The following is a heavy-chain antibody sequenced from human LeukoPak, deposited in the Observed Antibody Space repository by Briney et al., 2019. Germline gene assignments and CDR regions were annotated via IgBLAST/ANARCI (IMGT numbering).Heavy chain of an antibody. D-gene: IGHD1-14*01. V-gene: IGHV3-33*01. CDR2: IWYDGSNK. CDR1: GFTFTTYG. J-gene: IGHJ4*02. Sequence: GRSLRLSCAASGFTFTTYGMHWVRQAPGKGLEWVAIIWYDGSNKYYADSVKGRFTISRDNSEHTLYLQMNSLRAEDTALYYCAAGEPYGYWGQGTLVTVPS. CDR3: AAGEPYGY.